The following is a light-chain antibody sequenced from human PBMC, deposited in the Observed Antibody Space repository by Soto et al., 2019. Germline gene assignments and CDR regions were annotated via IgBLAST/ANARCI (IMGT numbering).Light chain of an antibody. CDR1: QSLSNVF. CDR2: GAS. CDR3: QQYERWPPLT. Sequence: DIVLTQSPGTLSLSPGEGATLSCRASQSLSNVFLAWYQQKPGQAPRLLIYGASRRATGIPDRFSGSGSGTDFTLTISRLEPEDFAVYYCQQYERWPPLTFGGGTKVEIK. J-gene: IGKJ4*01. V-gene: IGKV3-20*01.